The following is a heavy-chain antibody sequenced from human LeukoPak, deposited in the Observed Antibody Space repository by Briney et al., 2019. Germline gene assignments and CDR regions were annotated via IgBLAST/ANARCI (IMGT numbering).Heavy chain of an antibody. Sequence: PSETLSLTCTVSGGSISSYYWSWIRQPPGKGLEWIGYIYYSGSTNYNPSLKSRVTISVDTSKNQFSLKLSSVTAADTAVYYCARDGGSHDFDYWGQGTLVTVSS. CDR1: GGSISSYY. CDR2: IYYSGST. CDR3: ARDGGSHDFDY. J-gene: IGHJ4*02. V-gene: IGHV4-59*01. D-gene: IGHD3-3*01.